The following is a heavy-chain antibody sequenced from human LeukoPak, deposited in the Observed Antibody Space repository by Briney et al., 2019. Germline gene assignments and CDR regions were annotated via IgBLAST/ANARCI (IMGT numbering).Heavy chain of an antibody. J-gene: IGHJ6*03. CDR2: IYYSGST. D-gene: IGHD2-21*02. Sequence: SETLSLTCTVSGGSISSSSYYWGWIRQPPGKGLEWIGSIYYSGSTYYNPSLKSRVTILVDTSKNQFSLKLSSVTAADTAVYYCARIYCGGDCYPYYYYYYMDVWGKGTTVTVSS. V-gene: IGHV4-39*07. CDR1: GGSISSSSYY. CDR3: ARIYCGGDCYPYYYYYYMDV.